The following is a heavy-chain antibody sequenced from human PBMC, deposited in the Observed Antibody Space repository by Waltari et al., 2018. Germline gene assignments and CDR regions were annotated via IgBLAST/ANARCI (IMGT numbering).Heavy chain of an antibody. CDR2: ISSGSDYI. V-gene: IGHV3-48*01. Sequence: QLVESGGDLVQPGGSLRLSCAIAGFTSFPYSVTWVRQAPGKGLEWISYISSGSDYIYYAPTVEGRFTISRDNSRNSMFLEMRYLRVDDTAIYYCAGIRGGFWFFDIWGLGTLVSVSS. D-gene: IGHD3-10*01. J-gene: IGHJ2*01. CDR1: GFTSFPYS. CDR3: AGIRGGFWFFDI.